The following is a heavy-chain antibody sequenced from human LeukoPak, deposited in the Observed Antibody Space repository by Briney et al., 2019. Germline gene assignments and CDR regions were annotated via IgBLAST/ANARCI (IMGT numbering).Heavy chain of an antibody. CDR3: ARPKDSGDSVVAFDS. V-gene: IGHV3-66*01. D-gene: IGHD4-17*01. CDR2: IYSGGST. J-gene: IGHJ4*02. CDR1: GFTVSSNY. Sequence: QPGGSLRLSCAASGFTVSSNYMTWVRQAPGKGLEWVSVIYSGGSTYYADSVKGRFTISRDNAENTLYLQLSSLRGEDTAVYYCARPKDSGDSVVAFDSWGQGTLVTVSS.